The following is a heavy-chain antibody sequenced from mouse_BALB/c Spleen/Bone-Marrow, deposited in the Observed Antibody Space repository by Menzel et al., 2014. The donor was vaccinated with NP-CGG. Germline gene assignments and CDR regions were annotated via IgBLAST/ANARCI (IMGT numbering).Heavy chain of an antibody. V-gene: IGHV1-62-2*01. J-gene: IGHJ3*01. Sequence: LVESGSELVKPGASVKLSCKASGYTFTDYIIHWVKQRSRQGLEWIGWFYPGSGSIKSNEKFKDRATLTADKSSGTVYMELSRLTSEDSAVYFCARHKEEYGNLFAYWGQGTLVTVSA. CDR1: GYTFTDYI. CDR3: ARHKEEYGNLFAY. D-gene: IGHD2-10*02. CDR2: FYPGSGSI.